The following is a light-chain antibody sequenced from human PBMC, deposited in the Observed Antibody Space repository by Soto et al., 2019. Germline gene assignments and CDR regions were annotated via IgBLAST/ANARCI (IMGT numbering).Light chain of an antibody. CDR1: QSVGSN. CDR3: QQYNNWPLYT. Sequence: EVVMTQSPATLSVSPGEGATLSCRASQSVGSNLAWYQQKPGQAPRLLIYGASTRATDIPARFTGRGSGTEFTLTISSLQSEDFAVYFCQQYNNWPLYTFGQGTKLEI. V-gene: IGKV3-15*01. CDR2: GAS. J-gene: IGKJ2*01.